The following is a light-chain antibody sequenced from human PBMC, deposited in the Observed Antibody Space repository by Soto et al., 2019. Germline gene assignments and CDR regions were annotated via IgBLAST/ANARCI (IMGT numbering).Light chain of an antibody. CDR2: GAS. CDR3: QHYDNWLT. V-gene: IGKV3-15*01. Sequence: EAVMTQSPATLSVSPGERVTLSCRATQSVSDKLAWYQQKPGQSPSLLIYGASTRATGIPARFSGSGYGTEFTLTISSLQSEDFAIYYCQHYDNWLTFGGGTKVDIK. CDR1: QSVSDK. J-gene: IGKJ4*01.